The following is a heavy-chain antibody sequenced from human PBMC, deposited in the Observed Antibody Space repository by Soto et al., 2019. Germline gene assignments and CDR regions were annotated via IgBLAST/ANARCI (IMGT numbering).Heavy chain of an antibody. CDR2: ISSSSTNI. CDR1: GFTFGSYS. V-gene: IGHV3-48*01. CDR3: VRGYEYGMSF. D-gene: IGHD3-16*01. Sequence: GGSLRLSCAASGFTFGSYSMNWVRQSPGKGLQWVSYISSSSTNIFYADSVKGRFTVSRDNAKSSVSLQMTSLRAEDTAVYFCVRGYEYGMSFWGQGTLVTVSS. J-gene: IGHJ4*02.